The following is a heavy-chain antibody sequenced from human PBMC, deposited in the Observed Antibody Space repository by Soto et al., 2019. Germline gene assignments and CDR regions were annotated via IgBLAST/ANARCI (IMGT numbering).Heavy chain of an antibody. J-gene: IGHJ1*01. V-gene: IGHV3-30*18. Sequence: GGSLRLSCAASGFTFSSYGMHWVRQAPGKGLEWVAVISYDGSNKYYADSVKGRFTISRDNSKNTLYLQMNSLRAEDTALYYCAKDRDIVVVVAALQHWGQGTLVTVSS. D-gene: IGHD2-15*01. CDR3: AKDRDIVVVVAALQH. CDR1: GFTFSSYG. CDR2: ISYDGSNK.